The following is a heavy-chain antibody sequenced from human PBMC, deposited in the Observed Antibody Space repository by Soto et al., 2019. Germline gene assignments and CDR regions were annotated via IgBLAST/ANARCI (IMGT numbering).Heavy chain of an antibody. V-gene: IGHV4-59*01. Sequence: LSLTCTVSGGSISSYYWSWIRQPPVKGLEWIGYIYYSGSTNYNPSLKSRVTISVDTSKNQFSLKLSSVTAADTDVYYCARGDPGGYNWNYVRSFPQYYSYGMEVWGEGTTVTVSS. J-gene: IGHJ6*04. CDR3: ARGDPGGYNWNYVRSFPQYYSYGMEV. D-gene: IGHD1-7*01. CDR1: GGSISSYY. CDR2: IYYSGST.